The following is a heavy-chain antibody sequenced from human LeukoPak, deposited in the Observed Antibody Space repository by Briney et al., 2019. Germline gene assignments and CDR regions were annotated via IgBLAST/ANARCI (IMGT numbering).Heavy chain of an antibody. J-gene: IGHJ4*02. CDR3: ARVSSGWYLFSY. D-gene: IGHD6-19*01. Sequence: ASVKVSCKASGYTFTGYYMHWVRQAPGQGLEWMGWINPNSGGTNYAQKFQGRVTMTRDTSISTAYMELSRLRSDDTAVYYCARVSSGWYLFSYWGQGTLVTVSS. CDR2: INPNSGGT. CDR1: GYTFTGYY. V-gene: IGHV1-2*02.